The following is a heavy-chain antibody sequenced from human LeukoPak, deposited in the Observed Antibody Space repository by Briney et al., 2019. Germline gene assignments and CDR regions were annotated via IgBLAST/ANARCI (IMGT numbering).Heavy chain of an antibody. CDR1: GFTFDDYA. Sequence: GGSLRLSCAASGFTFDDYAMHWVRQAPGKGLEWVSSISWNSGSIGYADSVKGRFTISRDNSKNTLYLQMNSLRAEDTAVYYCARGGLITMIRGPLRYYYMDVWGKGTTVTISS. D-gene: IGHD3-10*01. CDR3: ARGGLITMIRGPLRYYYMDV. J-gene: IGHJ6*03. CDR2: ISWNSGSI. V-gene: IGHV3-9*01.